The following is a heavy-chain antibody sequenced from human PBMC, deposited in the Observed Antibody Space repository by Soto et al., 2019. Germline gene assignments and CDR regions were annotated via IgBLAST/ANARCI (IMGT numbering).Heavy chain of an antibody. CDR2: IIPLFGTP. V-gene: IGHV1-69*01. CDR3: GRVSPSICGGGNCYRLDSYFDS. Sequence: QVQLVQSGAEVKKPGSSLKVSCKTSGVTFSTSGISWVRQGPGQGIEWMGGIIPLFGTPKYARKFQGRVSIPADESASTAYLELGGLSSDDTAIYYCGRVSPSICGGGNCYRLDSYFDSWGQWSQVVVSS. D-gene: IGHD2-21*01. CDR1: GVTFSTSG. J-gene: IGHJ4*03.